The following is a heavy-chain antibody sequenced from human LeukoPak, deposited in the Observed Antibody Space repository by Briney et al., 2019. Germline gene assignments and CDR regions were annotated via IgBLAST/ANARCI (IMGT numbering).Heavy chain of an antibody. V-gene: IGHV1-69*04. J-gene: IGHJ4*02. CDR1: GGTFSSYA. CDR2: IIPILGIA. Sequence: VASVKVSCKASGGTFSSYAISWVRQAPGQGLEWMGRIIPILGIANYAQKFQGRVTITADKSTSTAYMELSSLRSEDTAVYYCARAPRVTRDYFDYWGQGTLVTVSS. D-gene: IGHD2-21*02. CDR3: ARAPRVTRDYFDY.